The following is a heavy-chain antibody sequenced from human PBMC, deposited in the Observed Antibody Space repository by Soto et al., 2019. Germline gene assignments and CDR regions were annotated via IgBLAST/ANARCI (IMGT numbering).Heavy chain of an antibody. CDR1: GFTFTDYG. J-gene: IGHJ4*02. Sequence: QVQLVESGGGVVQPGRSLRLSCADSGFTFTDYGMHWVRQAPGKGLEWVAVISYDGRNKNYADSVKGRFTISRDNFKNSLYLQMNCLRAEDTAVYYCAKDTYYHDSSGYYVFDCWGQGTLVTVSS. V-gene: IGHV3-30*18. CDR3: AKDTYYHDSSGYYVFDC. CDR2: ISYDGRNK. D-gene: IGHD3-22*01.